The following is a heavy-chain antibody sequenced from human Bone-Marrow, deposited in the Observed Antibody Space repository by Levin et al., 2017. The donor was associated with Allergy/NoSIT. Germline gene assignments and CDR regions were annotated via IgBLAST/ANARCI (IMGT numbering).Heavy chain of an antibody. CDR3: ARDLSDDYDLWSGVYVYWRHASDV. J-gene: IGHJ6*02. Sequence: QSGGSLRLSCGASGFTYSSYPMTWVRQAPGKGLEWVANINKDGSAGKYLDSVEGRFTISRDNANNSLYLQMNTLRVEDTAVYYCARDLSDDYDLWSGVYVYWRHASDVWGQGTTVTVSS. CDR1: GFTYSSYP. CDR2: INKDGSAG. D-gene: IGHD3-3*01. V-gene: IGHV3-7*01.